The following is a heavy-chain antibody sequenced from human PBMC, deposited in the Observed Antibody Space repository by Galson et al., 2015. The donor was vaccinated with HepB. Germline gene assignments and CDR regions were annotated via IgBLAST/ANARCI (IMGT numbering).Heavy chain of an antibody. V-gene: IGHV3-7*03. CDR3: ARDGEGYPY. J-gene: IGHJ4*02. CDR1: GFTFNNYW. Sequence: SLRLSCAASGFTFNNYWMSWVRQAPGKGLEWVANINKDGSEQYYVDSVKGRFTISRDNAKNSLFLQLNSLRAEDTAVYYCARDGEGYPYWGQGTLVTVSS. CDR2: INKDGSEQ. D-gene: IGHD3-10*01.